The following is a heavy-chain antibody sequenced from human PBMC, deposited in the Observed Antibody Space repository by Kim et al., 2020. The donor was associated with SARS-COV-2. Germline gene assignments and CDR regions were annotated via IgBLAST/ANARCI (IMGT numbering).Heavy chain of an antibody. Sequence: LKSRVTISVDTSKNQFSLKLRSVTAADTAVYYCARVPGRWLRPVSNGMDVWGQGTTVTVSS. V-gene: IGHV4-34*01. J-gene: IGHJ6*02. D-gene: IGHD5-12*01. CDR3: ARVPGRWLRPVSNGMDV.